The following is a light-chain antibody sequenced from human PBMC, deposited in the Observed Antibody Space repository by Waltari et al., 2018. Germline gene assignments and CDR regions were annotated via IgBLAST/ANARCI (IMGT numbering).Light chain of an antibody. J-gene: IGKJ5*01. V-gene: IGKV3-11*01. CDR2: DAS. CDR3: QQYFSHPPWT. Sequence: IVLTQSPATLSLSPGERATLSCRASQSVSSSLAWYQQKPGQAPRLLIYDASNRATGIPARFSGSRSGTDFTLTINSLQAEDVAVYYCQQYFSHPPWTFGQGTRVEIK. CDR1: QSVSSS.